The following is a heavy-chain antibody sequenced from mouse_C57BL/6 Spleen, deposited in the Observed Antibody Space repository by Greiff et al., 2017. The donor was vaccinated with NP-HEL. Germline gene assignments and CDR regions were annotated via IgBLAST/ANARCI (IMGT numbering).Heavy chain of an antibody. CDR1: GYTFPSSW. CDR3: AAYGYDGGSSWFAY. D-gene: IGHD2-2*01. CDR2: IDPSDSET. V-gene: IGHV1-52*01. J-gene: IGHJ3*01. Sequence: QVQLQQPGAELVRPGSSVKLSCKASGYTFPSSWMHWVPQSPIPCLDWIGNIDPSDSETHYNQKFKDKATLTVDKSSSTAYMQLSSLTSEDSAVYYCAAYGYDGGSSWFAYWGQGTLVTVSA.